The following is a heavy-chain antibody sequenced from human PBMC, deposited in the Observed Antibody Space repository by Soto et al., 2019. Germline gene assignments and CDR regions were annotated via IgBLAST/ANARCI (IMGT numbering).Heavy chain of an antibody. V-gene: IGHV4-59*08. CDR2: IYYSGST. J-gene: IGHJ6*03. Sequence: PSETLSLTCTVSGGSISSYYWSWTRQPPGKGLEWIGYIYYSGSTNYNPSLKSRVTISVDTSKNQFSLKLSSVTAADTAVYYCARIVDFWSGYYRDGDYYYYYMDVWGKGTTVTVSS. CDR3: ARIVDFWSGYYRDGDYYYYYMDV. CDR1: GGSISSYY. D-gene: IGHD3-3*01.